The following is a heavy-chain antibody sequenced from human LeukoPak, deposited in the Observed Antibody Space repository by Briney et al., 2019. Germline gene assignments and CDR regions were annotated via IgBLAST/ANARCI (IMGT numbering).Heavy chain of an antibody. J-gene: IGHJ4*02. Sequence: ASVEVSCKASGYSFTSYGISWVRQAPGQGLEWMGWISAYNGNTNYAQKLQGRVTMTTDTSTSTAYMELRSLRSDDTAVYYCARVWLVTASPYFEYWGQGTLVTVSS. CDR3: ARVWLVTASPYFEY. V-gene: IGHV1-18*01. CDR2: ISAYNGNT. CDR1: GYSFTSYG. D-gene: IGHD2-21*02.